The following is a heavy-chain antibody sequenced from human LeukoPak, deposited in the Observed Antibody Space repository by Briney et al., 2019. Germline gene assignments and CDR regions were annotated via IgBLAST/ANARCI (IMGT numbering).Heavy chain of an antibody. J-gene: IGHJ4*02. D-gene: IGHD1-26*01. V-gene: IGHV1-18*01. CDR2: ISANNGNTKYNT. Sequence: GASVKVSCKASGYTFTSYSISWVRQAPGQGLEWMGWISANNGNTKYNTKYAQNLQGRVTMTTDISTSTAYMELRTLRSDDTAVYYCARDRDRSGSQSYWGQGTLVTVSS. CDR3: ARDRDRSGSQSY. CDR1: GYTFTSYS.